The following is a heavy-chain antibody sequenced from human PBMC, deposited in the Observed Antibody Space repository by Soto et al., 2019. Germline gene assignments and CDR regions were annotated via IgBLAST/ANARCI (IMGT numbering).Heavy chain of an antibody. D-gene: IGHD2-15*01. J-gene: IGHJ6*02. Sequence: QVPLVPSGAEVKKPGASVKVSCKASGYTFTGYYMHWVRQAPGQGLEWMGWINPNSGGTNYAQKVKGRVTMTRDTSISTAYMELSRLRSDDTAVYDCARRGRQPTSRGMDVWGQGTTVTVSS. V-gene: IGHV1-2*02. CDR1: GYTFTGYY. CDR2: INPNSGGT. CDR3: ARRGRQPTSRGMDV.